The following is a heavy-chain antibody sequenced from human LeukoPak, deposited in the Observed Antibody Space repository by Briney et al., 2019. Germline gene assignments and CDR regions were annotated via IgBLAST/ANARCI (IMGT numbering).Heavy chain of an antibody. CDR2: VNYGGST. CDR3: ARHFDN. J-gene: IGHJ4*02. Sequence: SETLSPTCTVSGVSIISSSYDWGWIRQPPGKGLEWIGSVNYGGSTDYNPSLKSRVTISVDASKNQFSLKMRSVTAADTAVYYCARHFDNWGQGTLVTVSS. CDR1: GVSIISSSYD. V-gene: IGHV4-39*01.